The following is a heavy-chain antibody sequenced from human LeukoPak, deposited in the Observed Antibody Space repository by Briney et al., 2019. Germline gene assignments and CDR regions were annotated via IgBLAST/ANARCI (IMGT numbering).Heavy chain of an antibody. Sequence: GSLRLFCAASGIAGNSNYKSLVRPGPREGVEGVLIIYSGGSTYYADSVKGRFTISRDNSKNTLYLQMNSLRAEDTAVYYCARGPRLELRAPFDYWGQGTLVTVSS. D-gene: IGHD1-7*01. J-gene: IGHJ4*02. V-gene: IGHV3-53*05. CDR2: IYSGGST. CDR3: ARGPRLELRAPFDY. CDR1: GIAGNSNY.